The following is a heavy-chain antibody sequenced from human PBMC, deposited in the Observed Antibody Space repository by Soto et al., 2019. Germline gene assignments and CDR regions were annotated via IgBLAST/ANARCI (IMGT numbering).Heavy chain of an antibody. J-gene: IGHJ6*02. V-gene: IGHV4-34*01. CDR1: WGSCSGYY. CDR3: ARLWFGELLTYSYGMEV. D-gene: IGHD3-10*01. CDR2: INHSGST. Sequence: TQTQSLSCAVYWGSCSGYYWRWMRQPPGKGLGWIGEINHSGSTNYTPSLKSRVTISVDTSKNQFSLKLSSVIAADTDVYYCARLWFGELLTYSYGMEVWGQGTTVTVS.